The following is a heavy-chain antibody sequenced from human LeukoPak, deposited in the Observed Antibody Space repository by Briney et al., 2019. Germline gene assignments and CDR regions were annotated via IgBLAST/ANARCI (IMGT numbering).Heavy chain of an antibody. CDR3: ARESTIFGVVREWPGDAFDI. Sequence: SETLSLTCTVSGGPISSGDYYWSWIRQPPGKGLEWIGYIYYSGSTYYNPSLKSRVTISVDTSKNQFSLKLSSVTAADTAVYYCARESTIFGVVREWPGDAFDIWGQGTMVTVSS. D-gene: IGHD3-3*01. J-gene: IGHJ3*02. V-gene: IGHV4-30-4*08. CDR1: GGPISSGDYY. CDR2: IYYSGST.